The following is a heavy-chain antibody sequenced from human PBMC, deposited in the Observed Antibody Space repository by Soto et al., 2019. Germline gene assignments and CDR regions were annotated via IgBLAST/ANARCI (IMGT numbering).Heavy chain of an antibody. V-gene: IGHV1-8*02. Sequence: ASVKVSCKASGYTFTNSDINWVRQATGQGLEWMGWMNPNSGNTGYAQKFQGRVTMTRDTSINTAYMELSSLRSEDTAVYYCAVVDSTGNWFDPWGEGALVTVSS. CDR1: GYTFTNSD. CDR2: MNPNSGNT. CDR3: AVVDSTGNWFDP. D-gene: IGHD6-25*01. J-gene: IGHJ5*02.